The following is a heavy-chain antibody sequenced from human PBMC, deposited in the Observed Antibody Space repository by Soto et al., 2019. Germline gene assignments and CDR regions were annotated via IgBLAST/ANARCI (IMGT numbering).Heavy chain of an antibody. CDR1: GYTFTSYG. Sequence: ASVKVSCKASGYTFTSYGISWVRQAPGQGLEWMGWISAYNGNTNYAQKLQGRVTMTTDTSTSTAYMELRSLRSDDTAVYYCARIPVDTYMIYWFDPWGQGTQVTVSS. D-gene: IGHD5-18*01. CDR3: ARIPVDTYMIYWFDP. V-gene: IGHV1-18*04. J-gene: IGHJ5*02. CDR2: ISAYNGNT.